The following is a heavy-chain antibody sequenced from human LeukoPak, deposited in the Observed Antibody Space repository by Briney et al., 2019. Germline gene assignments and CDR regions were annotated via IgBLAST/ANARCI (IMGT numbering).Heavy chain of an antibody. D-gene: IGHD1-20*01. Sequence: GASVKVSCKASGYSFTGYYMQWVREAPGQGLEWMGWINPNSGGTNYAQKFQGRVTMTRDTSISTAYMELSRLRSDDTAVYYCARGGYNWNSRWFDPWGQGTLVTVSS. CDR2: INPNSGGT. J-gene: IGHJ5*02. V-gene: IGHV1-2*02. CDR1: GYSFTGYY. CDR3: ARGGYNWNSRWFDP.